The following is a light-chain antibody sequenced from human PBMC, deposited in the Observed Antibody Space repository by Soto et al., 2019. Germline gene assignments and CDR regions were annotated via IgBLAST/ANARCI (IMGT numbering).Light chain of an antibody. J-gene: IGLJ1*01. CDR1: SSDVGRYNY. CDR3: CSYAGSPYV. V-gene: IGLV2-11*01. Sequence: QSVLTQPRSVSGSPGQSVTISCTGTSSDVGRYNYVSWYQHHPGKAPKLMIYDVSTRPSGVPDRFSGSKSGTTASLTISGLQAEDVADYYCCSYAGSPYVFGTGTKVTVL. CDR2: DVS.